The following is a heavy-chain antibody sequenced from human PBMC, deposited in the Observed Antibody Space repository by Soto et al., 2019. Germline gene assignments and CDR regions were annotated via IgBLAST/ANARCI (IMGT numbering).Heavy chain of an antibody. CDR3: AKDFGAWSDS. V-gene: IGHV3-30*18. D-gene: IGHD6-19*01. CDR1: GFAFSTYG. Sequence: QVHLVESGGGVVQPGRSLTISCVGSGFAFSTYGMHWVRQAPAKGLEWVALISHDGTDKYYADSVKGRFSISRDNSKQTLSLQMDSLRPEDTAVYYCAKDFGAWSDSWGQGTLVNVSS. CDR2: ISHDGTDK. J-gene: IGHJ5*02.